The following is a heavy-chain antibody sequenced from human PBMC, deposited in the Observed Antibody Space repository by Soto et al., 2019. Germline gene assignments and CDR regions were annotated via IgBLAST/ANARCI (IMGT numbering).Heavy chain of an antibody. Sequence: QVQLVESGGGGVQPGRSLRLSCAASGFTFSSYPIHWVRQAPGKWLEWVAVVSYAGSDKYYADSVKGRFTISRDNSKNTLSLQMDSLRPEDTAVYYCARDRIAVSGGLDYWGQGTLVAVSS. CDR1: GFTFSSYP. CDR2: VSYAGSDK. CDR3: ARDRIAVSGGLDY. J-gene: IGHJ4*02. D-gene: IGHD6-19*01. V-gene: IGHV3-30-3*01.